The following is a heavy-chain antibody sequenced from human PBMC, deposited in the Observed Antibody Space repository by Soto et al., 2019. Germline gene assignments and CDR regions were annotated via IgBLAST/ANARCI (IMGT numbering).Heavy chain of an antibody. CDR2: ISGSGGST. CDR3: AKDDRRTMTDSSGWYMWAFDI. CDR1: GFTFSSYA. J-gene: IGHJ3*02. Sequence: GGSLRLSCAASGFTFSSYAMSWDSQAAGEGREWVSAISGSGGSTYYADSVKGGFTIARDNSRKALYLQMNSLRAEDTAVYYCAKDDRRTMTDSSGWYMWAFDIWGQGTTVTVSS. V-gene: IGHV3-23*01. D-gene: IGHD6-19*01.